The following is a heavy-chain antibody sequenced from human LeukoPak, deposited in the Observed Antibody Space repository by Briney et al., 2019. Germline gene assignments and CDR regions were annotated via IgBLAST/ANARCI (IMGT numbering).Heavy chain of an antibody. CDR1: GFTFSSYW. D-gene: IGHD2-21*02. V-gene: IGHV3-74*01. CDR3: ARDGDAPMTDFDY. J-gene: IGHJ4*02. CDR2: IKTDGSIR. Sequence: PGGSLRLSCAASGFTFSSYWMCWVRQDPGKGLAWVSCIKTDGSIRAYAGSVKGRFTISRDNAKNTLYLQMNSLRADDTAVYYCARDGDAPMTDFDYWGQGTLVTVSS.